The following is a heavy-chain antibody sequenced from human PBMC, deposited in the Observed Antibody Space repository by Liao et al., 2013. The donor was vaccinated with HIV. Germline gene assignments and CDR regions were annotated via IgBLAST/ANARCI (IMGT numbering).Heavy chain of an antibody. CDR3: ARDTVAAAGYWYFDL. CDR2: IYTSGST. D-gene: IGHD6-13*01. Sequence: QVRLQESGPGLVKPSQTLSLTCTVSGGSISSGSYYWSWIRQPAGKGLEWIGRIYTSGSTNYNPSLKSRVTISVDTSKNQFSLKLSSVTAADTAVYYCARDTVAAAGYWYFDLWAVAPWSLSPQ. J-gene: IGHJ2*01. CDR1: GGSISSGSYY. V-gene: IGHV4-61*02.